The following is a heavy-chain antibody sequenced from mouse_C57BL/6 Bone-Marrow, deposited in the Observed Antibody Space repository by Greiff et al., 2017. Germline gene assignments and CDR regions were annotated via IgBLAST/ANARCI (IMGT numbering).Heavy chain of an antibody. CDR1: GYTFTSYW. V-gene: IGHV1-64*01. CDR2: IHPNSGST. CDR3: YGYGEGFAY. D-gene: IGHD2-2*01. Sequence: QVQLQQPGAELVKPGASVKLSCKASGYTFTSYWMHWVKQRPGQGLEWIGMIHPNSGSTNYNEKFKSKDTLTVDKSSSTAYMQLSSLTSEAYEVYYCYGYGEGFAYWGQGTLVTVSA. J-gene: IGHJ3*01.